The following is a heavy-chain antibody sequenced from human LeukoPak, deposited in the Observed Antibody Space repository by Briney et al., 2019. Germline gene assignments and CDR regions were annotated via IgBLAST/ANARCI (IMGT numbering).Heavy chain of an antibody. V-gene: IGHV1-2*02. Sequence: ASVTVSCKASGYTFTDYYMHWVGQAPGQGLDGMGWINPISCGTNYAQKLQGRVTMTRDTTITPAYMELSRLRSDDTVVYYWAAVYSGYVNWFDPWGQGTLVTVSS. CDR3: AAVYSGYVNWFDP. J-gene: IGHJ5*02. CDR2: INPISCGT. CDR1: GYTFTDYY. D-gene: IGHD5-12*01.